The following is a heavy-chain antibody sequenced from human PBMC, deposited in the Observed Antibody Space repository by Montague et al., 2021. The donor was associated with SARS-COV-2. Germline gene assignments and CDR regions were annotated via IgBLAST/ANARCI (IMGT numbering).Heavy chain of an antibody. Sequence: SETLSLTCAVYGGSFSGYYGSWIRQPPGKGLEWIGEINHGGSANYKPSLKSGVTISVDTSKNQFSLKRSAVTAAATAVYYCARGRLRFLLTVAYYYGMDVWGQGTTVTVSS. V-gene: IGHV4-34*01. CDR1: GGSFSGYY. J-gene: IGHJ6*02. CDR2: INHGGSA. D-gene: IGHD3-3*01. CDR3: ARGRLRFLLTVAYYYGMDV.